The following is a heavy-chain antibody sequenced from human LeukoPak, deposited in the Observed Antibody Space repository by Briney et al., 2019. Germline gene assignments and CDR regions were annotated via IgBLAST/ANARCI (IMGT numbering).Heavy chain of an antibody. CDR1: GFTFSSYW. J-gene: IGHJ4*02. CDR2: INSDGSNT. D-gene: IGHD3-10*01. CDR3: ARDLTGSVQDY. Sequence: GWSLRLSCAASGFTFSSYWMHWVRQAPGKGLVWVSRINSDGSNTIYADSVKGLFTISRDNAKNTLSLQMNSLRAEDTAVYYCARDLTGSVQDYWGQGTLVTVSS. V-gene: IGHV3-74*01.